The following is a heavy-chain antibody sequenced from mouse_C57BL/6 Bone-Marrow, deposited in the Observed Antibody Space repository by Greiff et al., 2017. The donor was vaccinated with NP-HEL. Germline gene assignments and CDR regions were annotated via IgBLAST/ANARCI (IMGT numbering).Heavy chain of an antibody. CDR2: IRNKANNHAT. J-gene: IGHJ2*01. CDR1: GFTFSDAW. Sequence: VKLVESGGGLVQPGGSMKLSCDASGFTFSDAWMDWVSQSPAQGLEWVAEIRNKANNHATYYAESVKGRFTISRYDSKSSVYLQMNSLRAEDTSIYYCTTVVATDFDYWGQGTTLTVSS. V-gene: IGHV6-6*01. D-gene: IGHD1-1*01. CDR3: TTVVATDFDY.